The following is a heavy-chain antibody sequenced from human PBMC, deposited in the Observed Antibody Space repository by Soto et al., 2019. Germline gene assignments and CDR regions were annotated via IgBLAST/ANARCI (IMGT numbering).Heavy chain of an antibody. CDR2: IHAGNGYT. CDR1: GYTFTSYA. D-gene: IGHD5-12*01. J-gene: IGHJ3*02. V-gene: IGHV1-3*01. CDR3: ARVQYSGDDFKKAFDI. Sequence: QVQLVQSGAEVKKPGASVKISCKASGYTFTSYAVHWVRQAPGQRLEWMGWIHAGNGYTKYSQNFHGRVTITRNTSARTVYMGLSSLRSEDTALFYCARVQYSGDDFKKAFDIGGKGTMVAVSS.